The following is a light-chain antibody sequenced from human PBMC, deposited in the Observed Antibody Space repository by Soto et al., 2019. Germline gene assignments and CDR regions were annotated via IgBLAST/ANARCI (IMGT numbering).Light chain of an antibody. CDR2: KTS. V-gene: IGKV2-24*01. CDR3: VEATLLPHA. Sequence: DIVLTQTPLSSPVTLGQPASISCKSSQSLAHSDGNIYLNWLHQRPGQPPRLLIYKTSYRFSGVPDRFSGRGAGTDFTLKISKVEAEDVGVYYCVEATLLPHAFGQGTKVEI. J-gene: IGKJ1*01. CDR1: QSLAHSDGNIY.